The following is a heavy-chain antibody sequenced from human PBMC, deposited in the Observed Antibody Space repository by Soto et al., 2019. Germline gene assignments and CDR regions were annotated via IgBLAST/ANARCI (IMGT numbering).Heavy chain of an antibody. D-gene: IGHD3-3*01. Sequence: EVQLVESGGGLVQPGGSLRLSCAASGFTFSSYWMSWVRQAPGKGLEWVANIKQDGSEKYYVDSVKGRFTISRDNAKNSLYLQMNSLRAEDTAVYYCARVYYDFWSGYFDYWGQGTLVTVSS. J-gene: IGHJ4*02. CDR3: ARVYYDFWSGYFDY. V-gene: IGHV3-7*01. CDR2: IKQDGSEK. CDR1: GFTFSSYW.